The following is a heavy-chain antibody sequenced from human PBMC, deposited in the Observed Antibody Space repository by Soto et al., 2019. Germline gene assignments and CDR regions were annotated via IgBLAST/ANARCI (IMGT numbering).Heavy chain of an antibody. CDR3: ARDPPLSVLVVVATDDF. Sequence: GGSLRLSCAVSGFTVSSNYMNWVRQAPGKGLEWVSSISSSSSFRNYADSVKGRFSISRDNDKNLVYLQMDSLRAEDTAVYYCARDPPLSVLVVVATDDFWGQGTLVTLSS. V-gene: IGHV3-21*01. CDR2: ISSSSSFR. D-gene: IGHD2-21*01. J-gene: IGHJ4*02. CDR1: GFTVSSNY.